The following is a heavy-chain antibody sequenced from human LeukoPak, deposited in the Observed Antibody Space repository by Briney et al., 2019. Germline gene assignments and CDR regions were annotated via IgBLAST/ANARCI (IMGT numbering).Heavy chain of an antibody. CDR1: GGSISSGGYY. D-gene: IGHD3-16*02. CDR2: ISYSGTT. CDR3: ARADYDYVWGFYRYYLDY. Sequence: SETLSLTCTVSGGSISSGGYYWSWIRQHPGKGLEWIGYISYSGTTYYNPSLKSRLTISVDTSKNQFSLKLSSVTAADTAVYFCARADYDYVWGFYRYYLDYWGQGTLVTVSS. V-gene: IGHV4-31*03. J-gene: IGHJ4*02.